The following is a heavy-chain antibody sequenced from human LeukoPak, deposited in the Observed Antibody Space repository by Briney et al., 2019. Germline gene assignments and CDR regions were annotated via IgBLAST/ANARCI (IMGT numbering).Heavy chain of an antibody. Sequence: GGSLRLSCPTSGLTFSRYAMSWVRQAPGKGLEWVASIKQDGSEKDYVDSVKGRFTISRDNAKNSLYLQMNSLRVEDTAVYYCARDNPTWGYWGQGTLVIVSS. CDR2: IKQDGSEK. CDR1: GLTFSRYA. D-gene: IGHD3-16*01. V-gene: IGHV3-7*01. CDR3: ARDNPTWGY. J-gene: IGHJ4*02.